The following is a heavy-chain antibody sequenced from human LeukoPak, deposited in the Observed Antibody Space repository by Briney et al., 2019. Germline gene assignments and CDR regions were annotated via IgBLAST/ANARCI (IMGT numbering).Heavy chain of an antibody. Sequence: GGSLRLSCAASGFSLSSYAMSWVRQAPGKGLEWVSTISGSGVSTYYADSVKGRFTISRDNSKNTLYLQMNSLRAKDTAVYYCANGGPGDYTVTSYWGQGTLVTVSS. CDR3: ANGGPGDYTVTSY. CDR1: GFSLSSYA. J-gene: IGHJ4*02. V-gene: IGHV3-23*01. CDR2: ISGSGVST. D-gene: IGHD4-17*01.